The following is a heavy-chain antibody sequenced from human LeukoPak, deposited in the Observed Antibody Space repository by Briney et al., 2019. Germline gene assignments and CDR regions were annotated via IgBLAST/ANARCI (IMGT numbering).Heavy chain of an antibody. CDR1: GGTFSSYA. CDR3: ARAGIAAAGALPPYYYGIDV. J-gene: IGHJ6*02. CDR2: IIPIFGIA. D-gene: IGHD6-13*01. V-gene: IGHV1-69*04. Sequence: SVKVSCKASGGTFSSYAISWVRQAPGQGLEWMGRIIPIFGIANYAQKFQGRVTITADKSTSTACMELSSLRSEDTAVYYCARAGIAAAGALPPYYYGIDVWGQGTTVTVSS.